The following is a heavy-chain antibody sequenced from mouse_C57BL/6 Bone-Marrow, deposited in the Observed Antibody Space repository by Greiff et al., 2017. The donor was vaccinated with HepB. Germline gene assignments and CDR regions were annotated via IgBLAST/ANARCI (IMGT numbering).Heavy chain of an antibody. CDR1: GFTFTDYY. CDR2: IRNKANGYTT. Sequence: EVKLMESGGGLVQPGGSLSLSCAASGFTFTDYYMSWVRQPPGKALEWLGFIRNKANGYTTEYSASVKGRFTISRDNSQSILYLQMNALRAEDSATYYCARSAKGAMDYWGQGTSVTVSS. V-gene: IGHV7-3*01. CDR3: ARSAKGAMDY. J-gene: IGHJ4*01.